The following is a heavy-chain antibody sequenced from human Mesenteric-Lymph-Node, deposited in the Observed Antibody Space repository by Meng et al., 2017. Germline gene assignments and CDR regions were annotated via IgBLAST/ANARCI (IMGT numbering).Heavy chain of an antibody. CDR3: ARQIYDSSGYYYGPFDY. CDR1: GGTFSSYA. CDR2: IIPIFGTA. Sequence: GVRRPGTSGKVSCKASGGTFSSYAISWVRQAPGQGLEWMVGIIPIFGTANYAQKFQGRVTITADKSTSTAYMELSSLRSEDTAVYYCARQIYDSSGYYYGPFDYWGQGTLVTVSS. D-gene: IGHD3-22*01. V-gene: IGHV1-69*06. J-gene: IGHJ4*02.